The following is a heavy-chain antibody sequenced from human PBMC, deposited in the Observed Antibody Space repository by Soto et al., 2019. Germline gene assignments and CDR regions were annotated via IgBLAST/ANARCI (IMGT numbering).Heavy chain of an antibody. D-gene: IGHD3-3*01. V-gene: IGHV1-69*12. CDR2: IIPIFGTA. J-gene: IGHJ6*02. CDR1: GGTFSRNS. CDR3: ARGTIFGVVIDNYYYYYGMDV. Sequence: QVQLVQSGAKVKKPGSSVKVSCKASGGTFSRNSISWVRQAPGQGLEWMGGIIPIFGTANYAQKFQGRVTITADESTSTAYMELSSLRSEDTAVYYCARGTIFGVVIDNYYYYYGMDVWGQGTSVTVSS.